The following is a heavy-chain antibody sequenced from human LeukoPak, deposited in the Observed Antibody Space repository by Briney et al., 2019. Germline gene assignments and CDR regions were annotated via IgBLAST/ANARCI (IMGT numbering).Heavy chain of an antibody. Sequence: VRQAPGQGLEWMGWIDPNSDNITYSETFKGRVTMTRDTSTNTAYMELSWLRSDDTAVYYCARSAYNYGYVYFDHWGQGTLVIVSS. J-gene: IGHJ4*02. D-gene: IGHD5-18*01. CDR2: IDPNSDNI. CDR3: ARSAYNYGYVYFDH. V-gene: IGHV1-2*02.